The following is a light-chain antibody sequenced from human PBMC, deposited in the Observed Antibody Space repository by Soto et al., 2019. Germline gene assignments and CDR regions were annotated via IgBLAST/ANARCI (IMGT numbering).Light chain of an antibody. CDR1: QSISTW. Sequence: DIHMTQSPATLSASVGDRVTITCRASQSISTWLAWYQQKTGKAPKLLIYWASSLESGVPSRFSGSGSGTEFTLTISSLHPDDFATYYCQHYTTYSGTFGPGTKVDIK. CDR2: WAS. J-gene: IGKJ3*01. CDR3: QHYTTYSGT. V-gene: IGKV1-5*03.